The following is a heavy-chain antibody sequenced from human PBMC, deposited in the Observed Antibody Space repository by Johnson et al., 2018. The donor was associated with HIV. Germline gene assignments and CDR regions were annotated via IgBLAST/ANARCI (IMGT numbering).Heavy chain of an antibody. CDR3: ARDSTPWGGDYVAYAFDI. Sequence: QVQLVESGGGLIQPGGSLRLSCAASGFTVSINYMSWVRQAPGKGLEWVSHISSSGSTIYYADFVKGRFTISRDNAKKSLYLQMNSLRAEDTALYYCARDSTPWGGDYVAYAFDIWGRGTMVTVSS. V-gene: IGHV3-11*04. D-gene: IGHD4-17*01. CDR2: ISSSGSTI. J-gene: IGHJ3*02. CDR1: GFTVSINY.